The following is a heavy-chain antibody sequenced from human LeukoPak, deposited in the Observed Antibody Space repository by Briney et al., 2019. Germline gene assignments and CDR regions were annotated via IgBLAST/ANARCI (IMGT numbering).Heavy chain of an antibody. D-gene: IGHD2-8*02. V-gene: IGHV1-69*13. CDR1: GGTFSSYA. CDR2: IIPIFGTA. CDR3: ARARSHTDFDY. Sequence: ALVKVSCKASGGTFSSYAISWVRQAPGQGLEWMGGIIPIFGTANYAQKFQGGVTITADESTSTAYMELSSLRSEDTAVYYCARARSHTDFDYWGQGTLVTVSS. J-gene: IGHJ4*02.